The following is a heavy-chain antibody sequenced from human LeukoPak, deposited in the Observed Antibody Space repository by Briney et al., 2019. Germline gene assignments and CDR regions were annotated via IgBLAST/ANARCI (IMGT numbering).Heavy chain of an antibody. CDR3: VRKFATGD. CDR2: VKSDGTAT. D-gene: IGHD1-14*01. Sequence: HSGGSLRLSCAASGFTFSSHLMHWVRQAQGTGLVWVSSVKSDGTATNYAASVKGRFTISRDNANNTLYLQMNGLRVEDTAVYYCVRKFATGDWGQGTLVTVSS. J-gene: IGHJ4*02. CDR1: GFTFSSHL. V-gene: IGHV3-74*01.